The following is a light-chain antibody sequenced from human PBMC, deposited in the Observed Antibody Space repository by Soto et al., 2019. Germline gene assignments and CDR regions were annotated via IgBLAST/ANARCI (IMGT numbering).Light chain of an antibody. CDR2: DAS. CDR3: QQYNNWPPLYT. Sequence: EIVMTQSPATLSESPGERATLSCRASQSVRNNLAWYQQKPGQAPRLLIYDASTRATGIPARFSGSGSGTEFTLTITSLQSEDFALYSCQQYNNWPPLYTFGQGTKLEIK. J-gene: IGKJ2*01. V-gene: IGKV3-15*01. CDR1: QSVRNN.